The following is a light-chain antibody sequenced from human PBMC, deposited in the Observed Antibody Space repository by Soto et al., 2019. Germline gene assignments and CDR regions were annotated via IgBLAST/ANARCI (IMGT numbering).Light chain of an antibody. V-gene: IGKV3-15*01. J-gene: IGKJ4*01. CDR1: QSVSSN. Sequence: EIVMTQSPATLSVSPGERATLSCRASQSVSSNLAWYQQKPGQAPRLLIYGASTRATGIPARFSGSGSGTEFTLTISSLQSEDVAVYYCQEYNNWPLTFGGGTNVEIK. CDR2: GAS. CDR3: QEYNNWPLT.